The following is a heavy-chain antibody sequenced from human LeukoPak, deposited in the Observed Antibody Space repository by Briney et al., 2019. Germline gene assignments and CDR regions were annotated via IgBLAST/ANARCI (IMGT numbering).Heavy chain of an antibody. D-gene: IGHD4-11*01. CDR2: ISVSGDRT. CDR1: GFTFSNYA. Sequence: PGGSLRLSCAASGFTFSNYAMSWVRQAPGKGLEWVSVISVSGDRTYSADSVKGRFTISRDNSKNTLFLQVNSLRAEDTAVYHCAKIGGYSNNFDSWGQGTLVTVSS. J-gene: IGHJ4*02. V-gene: IGHV3-23*01. CDR3: AKIGGYSNNFDS.